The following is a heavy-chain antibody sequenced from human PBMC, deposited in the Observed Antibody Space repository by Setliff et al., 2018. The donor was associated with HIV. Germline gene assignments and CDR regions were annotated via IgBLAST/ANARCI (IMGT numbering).Heavy chain of an antibody. J-gene: IGHJ4*02. CDR3: AVVNKVTDFEY. Sequence: GASVKVSCKASGGSFSSYAISWVRQAPGQGLEWMGGIIPIFGSADYAQRFQGRVTITADESTSTAYMELTSLRSEDTAMYYCAVVNKVTDFEYWGQGTLVTVSS. CDR1: GGSFSSYA. V-gene: IGHV1-69*13. D-gene: IGHD2-21*01. CDR2: IIPIFGSA.